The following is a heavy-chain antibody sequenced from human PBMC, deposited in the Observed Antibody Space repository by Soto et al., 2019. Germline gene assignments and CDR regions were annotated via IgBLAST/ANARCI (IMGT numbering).Heavy chain of an antibody. CDR3: ARQVGLGYCSSTSCYWFGEPTSPQYFQH. D-gene: IGHD2-2*01. Sequence: QLQLQESGPGLVKPSETLSLTCTVSGGSISSSSYYWGWIRQPPGKGLEWIGSIYYSGSTYYNPSLKSRVTISVDTSKNQFSLKLSSVTAADTAVYYCARQVGLGYCSSTSCYWFGEPTSPQYFQHWGQGTLVTVSS. V-gene: IGHV4-39*01. CDR2: IYYSGST. J-gene: IGHJ1*01. CDR1: GGSISSSSYY.